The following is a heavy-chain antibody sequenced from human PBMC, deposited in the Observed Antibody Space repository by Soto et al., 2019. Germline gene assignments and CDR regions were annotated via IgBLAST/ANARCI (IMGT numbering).Heavy chain of an antibody. Sequence: ASVKVSCKASGYTFTGYYMHWVRQAPGQGLEWMGWINPNSGGTNYAQKFQGRVTMTRDTSISTAYMELSRLRSGDTAVYYCARDQGIAVAGTSATSYYYGMDVWGQGTTVTVSS. CDR1: GYTFTGYY. V-gene: IGHV1-2*02. CDR2: INPNSGGT. D-gene: IGHD6-19*01. J-gene: IGHJ6*02. CDR3: ARDQGIAVAGTSATSYYYGMDV.